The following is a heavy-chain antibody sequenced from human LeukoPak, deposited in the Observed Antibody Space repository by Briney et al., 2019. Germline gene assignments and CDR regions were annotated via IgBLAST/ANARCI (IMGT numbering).Heavy chain of an antibody. CDR1: GGSFSGYY. V-gene: IGHV4-34*01. Sequence: SETLSLTCAVYGGSFSGYYWSWIRQPPGKGLEWIGEINHSGSTNYNPSLKSRVTISVDTSKNQFSLKLSPVTAADTAVYYCARRGRGYSYGQSYWGQGTLVTVSS. J-gene: IGHJ4*02. D-gene: IGHD5-18*01. CDR3: ARRGRGYSYGQSY. CDR2: INHSGST.